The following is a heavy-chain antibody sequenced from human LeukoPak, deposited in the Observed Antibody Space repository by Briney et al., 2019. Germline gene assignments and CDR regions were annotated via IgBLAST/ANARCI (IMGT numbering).Heavy chain of an antibody. CDR1: GYTFIGYY. CDR3: ARDQNYYGSGSHYNVDY. D-gene: IGHD3-10*01. CDR2: INPKNGGT. V-gene: IGHV1-2*02. Sequence: GASVKVPCKASGYTFIGYYMHWVRQAPGQGLEWMGWINPKNGGTDYAQNFQGRVTMTRDTSISTAYMELSRLRSDDTAVYYCARDQNYYGSGSHYNVDYWGRGTLVTVSS. J-gene: IGHJ4*02.